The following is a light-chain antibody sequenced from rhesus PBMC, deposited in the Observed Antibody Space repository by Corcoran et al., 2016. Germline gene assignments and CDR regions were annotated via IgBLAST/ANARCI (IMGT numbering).Light chain of an antibody. J-gene: IGKJ2*01. Sequence: DIQMTQSPSSLSASVGDTVTITCRASQDITNYLAWYHQIPGKAPKPLIYFASNLESGVPSRFSGSGAWKDVTLTISSLQPEDFAIYYCQQINSYPCSFGQWTKWRSN. CDR1: QDITNY. V-gene: IGKV1S14*01. CDR3: QQINSYPCS. CDR2: FAS.